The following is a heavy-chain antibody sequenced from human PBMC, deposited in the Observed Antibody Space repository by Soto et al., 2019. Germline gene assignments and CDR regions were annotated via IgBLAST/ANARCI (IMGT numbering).Heavy chain of an antibody. D-gene: IGHD6-19*01. CDR1: GFNFRNDD. CDR2: IGSAGDT. J-gene: IGHJ6*02. Sequence: EVQLVESGGGLVQPGGSLRLSCAASGFNFRNDDMLWVRQVKGKGLEWVSAIGSAGDTYYSASVKGRFTISRENTKNFLFLQMNSLRAWDTAVYYCARGGYSSGFYHYAMDVWGQGTAVTVSS. V-gene: IGHV3-13*01. CDR3: ARGGYSSGFYHYAMDV.